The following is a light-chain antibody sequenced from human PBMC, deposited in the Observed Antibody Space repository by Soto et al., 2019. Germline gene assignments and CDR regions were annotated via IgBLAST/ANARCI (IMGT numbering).Light chain of an antibody. CDR1: QSVSSSY. Sequence: DIVLTQSPGTLALSPGERAILSCRASQSVSSSYLAWYQQKPGQAPRLLIYGASSRATGIPDRFSGSGSGTDFTLTISSLEPEDFAVYYCQQRSNWITFGQGTRLEI. CDR2: GAS. CDR3: QQRSNWIT. V-gene: IGKV3D-20*02. J-gene: IGKJ5*01.